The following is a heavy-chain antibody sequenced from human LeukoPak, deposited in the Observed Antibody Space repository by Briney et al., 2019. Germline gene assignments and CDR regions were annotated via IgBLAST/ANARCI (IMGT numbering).Heavy chain of an antibody. D-gene: IGHD3-3*01. CDR2: ISGSGGNT. Sequence: SGGSLRLSCAASGFTFSDYAMNWVRQAPGKGLEWVSTISGSGGNTYYAGSVKGRFTISRDNSKNTLYLQMNSLRAEDTALYHCARALYYDFWSGSPDDAFDIWGQGTMVTVSS. CDR3: ARALYYDFWSGSPDDAFDI. J-gene: IGHJ3*02. V-gene: IGHV3-23*01. CDR1: GFTFSDYA.